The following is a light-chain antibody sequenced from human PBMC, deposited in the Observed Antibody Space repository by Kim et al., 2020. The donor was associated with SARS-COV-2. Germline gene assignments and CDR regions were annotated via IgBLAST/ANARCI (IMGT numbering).Light chain of an antibody. CDR3: QQYISSSWT. Sequence: ATVGDRVTITCRASESSNGWLAWYQQKPGEAPKLLIYRAATLESGVPSRFSGSGSGTEVTLTNSSLQPDEFATYQCQQYISSSWTFGQGTKVDIK. V-gene: IGKV1-5*03. J-gene: IGKJ1*01. CDR1: ESSNGW. CDR2: RAA.